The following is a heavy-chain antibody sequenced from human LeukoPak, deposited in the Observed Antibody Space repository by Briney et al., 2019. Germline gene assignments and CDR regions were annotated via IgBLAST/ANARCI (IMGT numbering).Heavy chain of an antibody. J-gene: IGHJ4*02. Sequence: QTGGSLRLSCAASGFTFSSYAMSWVRQAPGKGLEWVSHISSSGGTTNYADSVKGRFTISRDNSKNTLYLQMNSLRAEDTAIYYCAKNSSGWYSFDSWGQGTLVTVDS. CDR3: AKNSSGWYSFDS. CDR1: GFTFSSYA. CDR2: ISSSGGTT. V-gene: IGHV3-23*01. D-gene: IGHD6-19*01.